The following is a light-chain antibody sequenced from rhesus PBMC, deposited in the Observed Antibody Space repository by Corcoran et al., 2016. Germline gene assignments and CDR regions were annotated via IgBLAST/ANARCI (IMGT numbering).Light chain of an antibody. CDR1: QSLLHTDGYTY. J-gene: IGKJ2*01. CDR3: GQGTTVPYR. CDR2: GGS. Sequence: DIVMTQTPLSLPVTPGEPASISCRSSQSLLHTDGYTYLDWYLQKPGQSPQPIIVGGSNRASGVPDRFRGSGSGTDFTLKISRVEADDVGVYYCGQGTTVPYRFGQGTKVEIK. V-gene: IGKV2-61*01.